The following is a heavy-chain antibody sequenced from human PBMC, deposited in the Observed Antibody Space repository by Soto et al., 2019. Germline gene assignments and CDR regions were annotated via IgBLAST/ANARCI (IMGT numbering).Heavy chain of an antibody. D-gene: IGHD2-8*02. J-gene: IGHJ3*01. Sequence: QVQLVQSGAEVWKPGASVNISCRASGFSFSDNLINWVRQAPGQSLEWMGWISSDNGNTRSSQTFQGRVTSSRHSSASIADVEVSELTSEDTAVYYCARDILSVGPRAHEALDVWGQGTMVTVSS. V-gene: IGHV1-3*01. CDR3: ARDILSVGPRAHEALDV. CDR1: GFSFSDNL. CDR2: ISSDNGNT.